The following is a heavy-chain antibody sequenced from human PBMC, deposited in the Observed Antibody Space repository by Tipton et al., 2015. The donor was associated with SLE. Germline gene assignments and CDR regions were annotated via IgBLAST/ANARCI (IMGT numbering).Heavy chain of an antibody. Sequence: TLSLTCAVSGGSFGGAYWTWIRQPPGKGLEWIGESISHSGSTNYNPSLESRVTISVEVSKNQYSLKLTSVTTADTAVYYCARVGGVGATLTYWGQGTLVTVSS. CDR3: ARVGGVGATLTY. CDR1: GGSFGGAY. J-gene: IGHJ4*02. CDR2: SISHSGST. D-gene: IGHD1-26*01. V-gene: IGHV4-34*01.